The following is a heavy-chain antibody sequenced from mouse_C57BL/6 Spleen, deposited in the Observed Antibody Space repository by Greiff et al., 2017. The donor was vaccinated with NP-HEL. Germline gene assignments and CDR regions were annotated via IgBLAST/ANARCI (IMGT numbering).Heavy chain of an antibody. V-gene: IGHV1-26*01. Sequence: EVQLQQSGPELVKPGASVKISCKASGYTFTDYYMNWVKQSHGKSLEWIGDINPNNGGTSYNQKFKGKATLTVDKSSSTAYMERRSLTSEDSAVYYCARNDYDGGWFAYWGQGTLVTVSA. J-gene: IGHJ3*01. CDR2: INPNNGGT. CDR3: ARNDYDGGWFAY. D-gene: IGHD2-4*01. CDR1: GYTFTDYY.